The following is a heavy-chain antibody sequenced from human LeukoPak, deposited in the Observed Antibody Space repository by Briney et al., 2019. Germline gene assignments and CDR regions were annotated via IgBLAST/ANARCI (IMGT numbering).Heavy chain of an antibody. J-gene: IGHJ4*02. D-gene: IGHD3-22*01. V-gene: IGHV4-39*01. CDR2: IYYSGST. CDR1: GGSINRSSYY. CDR3: AETTPFFYDSSGVPGYYFDH. Sequence: SETLSLNCTVSGGSINRSSYYWGWIRQPPGKGLEWIGSIYYSGSTYYNPSLKSRVTISVDTSKEQVSLKLNSVTAADTAVYYCAETTPFFYDSSGVPGYYFDHWGQGTLVTVSS.